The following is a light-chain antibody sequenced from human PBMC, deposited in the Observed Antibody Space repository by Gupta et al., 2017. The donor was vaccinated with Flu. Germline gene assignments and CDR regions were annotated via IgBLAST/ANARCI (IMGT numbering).Light chain of an antibody. CDR2: GAS. CDR3: QQYGSSPWT. V-gene: IGKV3-20*01. CDR1: QTVSSLY. J-gene: IGKJ1*01. Sequence: ETVLTQSPGTMSLSPGERATLSCRASQTVSSLYLAWYQQKGGQAPRLLIYGASNRATGVPDRFSGSGSGTGFTLTISRLEPEDFAVYYCQQYGSSPWTFGQGTKVEIK.